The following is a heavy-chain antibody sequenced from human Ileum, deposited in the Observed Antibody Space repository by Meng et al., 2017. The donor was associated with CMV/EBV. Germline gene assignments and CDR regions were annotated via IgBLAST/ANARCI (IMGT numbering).Heavy chain of an antibody. Sequence: QVLLQESGPGLVKPSENLSLPCAVSGGSISDDHWWHWVRQSPGKGLEWIGEIFHSQSVRFNPSLKSRVTISIDKSKNQFSLNLKSVTAADTAVYYCAGGGNLGYWGQGTLVTVSS. CDR1: GGSISDDHW. CDR3: AGGGNLGY. CDR2: IFHSQSV. D-gene: IGHD4-23*01. V-gene: IGHV4-4*02. J-gene: IGHJ4*02.